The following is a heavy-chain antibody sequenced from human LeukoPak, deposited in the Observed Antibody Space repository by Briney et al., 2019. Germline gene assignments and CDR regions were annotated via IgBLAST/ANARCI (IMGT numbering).Heavy chain of an antibody. V-gene: IGHV4-34*01. CDR2: INHSGST. CDR3: ARGRSYYYYMDV. CDR1: GGSFSGYY. Sequence: SETLSLTCAVYGGSFSGYYWSWIRQPPGKGLEWIGEINHSGSTNYNPSLKSRVTISVDTSKNQFSLKLSSVTAADTAVYYCARGRSYYYYMDVWGKGTTVTVSS. J-gene: IGHJ6*03.